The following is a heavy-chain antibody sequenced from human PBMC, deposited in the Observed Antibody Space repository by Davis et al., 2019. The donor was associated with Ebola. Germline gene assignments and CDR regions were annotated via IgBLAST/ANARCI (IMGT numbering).Heavy chain of an antibody. J-gene: IGHJ6*04. V-gene: IGHV1-46*01. D-gene: IGHD3-22*01. Sequence: AASVKVSCKASGYTFTSYYMHWVRQAPGQGLEWMGIINPSGGSTSYAQKFQGRVTMTRDTSTSTVYMELSSLRAEDTAVYYCAREAMIVVVITDYYYYGMDVWGKGTTVTVSS. CDR3: AREAMIVVVITDYYYYGMDV. CDR1: GYTFTSYY. CDR2: INPSGGST.